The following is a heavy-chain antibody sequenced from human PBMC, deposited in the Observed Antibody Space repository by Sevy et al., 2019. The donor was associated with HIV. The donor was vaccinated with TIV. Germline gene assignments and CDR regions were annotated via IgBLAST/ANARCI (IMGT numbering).Heavy chain of an antibody. D-gene: IGHD3-22*01. CDR3: AKGEGYYYDSSGYYYPAGGYYYYGMDV. Sequence: GGSLRLSCAASGFTFSSYAMSWVRRAPGKGLEWVSAISGSGGSTYYADSVKGRFTISRDNSKNTLYLQMNSLRAEDTAVYYCAKGEGYYYDSSGYYYPAGGYYYYGMDVWGQGTTVTVSS. CDR1: GFTFSSYA. V-gene: IGHV3-23*01. J-gene: IGHJ6*02. CDR2: ISGSGGST.